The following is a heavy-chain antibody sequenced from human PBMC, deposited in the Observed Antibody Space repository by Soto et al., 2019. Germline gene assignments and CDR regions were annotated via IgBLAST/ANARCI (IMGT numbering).Heavy chain of an antibody. CDR3: ARDVEMVYAGYDY. J-gene: IGHJ4*02. Sequence: ASVKVFCKASGGTFSSYTISWVRQAPGQGLEWMGRIIPILGIANYAQKFQGRVTITADKSTSTAYMELSSLRSEDTAVYYCARDVEMVYAGYDYWGQGTLVTVSS. D-gene: IGHD2-8*01. V-gene: IGHV1-69*04. CDR1: GGTFSSYT. CDR2: IIPILGIA.